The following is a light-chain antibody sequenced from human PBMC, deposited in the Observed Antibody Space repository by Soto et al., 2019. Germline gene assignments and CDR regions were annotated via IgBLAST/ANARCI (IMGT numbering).Light chain of an antibody. CDR2: KAS. Sequence: DIQMTQSPSTLSASVGDRVTITCRASQSISSGLAWYQQKPGKAPKLLIYKASSLESGVPSRFSGSGSGTEFTLTISSLQPDDFATYYCQQYNSYLWTFGQGKKVEIK. CDR3: QQYNSYLWT. CDR1: QSISSG. V-gene: IGKV1-5*03. J-gene: IGKJ1*01.